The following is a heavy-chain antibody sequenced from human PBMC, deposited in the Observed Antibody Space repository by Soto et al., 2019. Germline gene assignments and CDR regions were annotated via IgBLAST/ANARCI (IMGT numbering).Heavy chain of an antibody. CDR3: ARSQGSSTSLEIYYYYYYGMDV. V-gene: IGHV1-69*01. J-gene: IGHJ6*02. CDR2: IIPTSDTT. CDR1: GGTFSSYA. Sequence: QVQLVQSGAEVKKPGSSVKVSCKASGGTFSSYAISWVRQAPGKGLEGRGGIIPTSDTTNSPQRFQGRVTITADESTSTAYMELSSLRSEDTAVYYCARSQGSSTSLEIYYYYYYGMDVWGQGTTVTVSS. D-gene: IGHD2-2*01.